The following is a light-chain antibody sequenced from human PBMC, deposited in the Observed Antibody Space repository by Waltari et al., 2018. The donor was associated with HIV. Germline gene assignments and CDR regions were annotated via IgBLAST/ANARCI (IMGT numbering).Light chain of an antibody. CDR3: MQALQTPYT. Sequence: DIVMTQSPLSLPVTPGEPASISCRSSQSLLHSNGYNYLDWYLQKPGQSPQLLVYLGSNRASGVPDRFSGSGSGTDFTLKISRVEAEDVGVYDCMQALQTPYTFGLGTKLQIK. CDR2: LGS. J-gene: IGKJ2*01. V-gene: IGKV2-28*01. CDR1: QSLLHSNGYNY.